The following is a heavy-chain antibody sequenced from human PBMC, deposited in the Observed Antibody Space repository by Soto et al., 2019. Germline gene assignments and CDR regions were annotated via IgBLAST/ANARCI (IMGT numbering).Heavy chain of an antibody. CDR2: IHQSGRP. CDR1: NFQLIKQYD. Sequence: ATLSPTSAVSNFQLIKQYDWGSFHQPSVKGLEWIGSIHQSGRPYYNPSLKSRLTIAIDLSKKQFSLRLSSVTAADTAVYYCARWAPRDILHDFDYRGQGSQGTVSA. D-gene: IGHD3-10*01. V-gene: IGHV4-38-2*01. CDR3: ARWAPRDILHDFDY. J-gene: IGHJ4*02.